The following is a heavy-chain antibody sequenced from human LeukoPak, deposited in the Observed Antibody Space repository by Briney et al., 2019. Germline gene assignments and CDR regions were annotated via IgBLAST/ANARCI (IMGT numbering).Heavy chain of an antibody. Sequence: SQTLSLTCTVSGGSISSGGYYWSWIRQHPGKGLEWIGYIYYSGSTYYNPSLKSRVTISVDTSKNQFSLKLSSATAADTAVYYCARDQDYGDYLDAFDIWGQGTMVTVSS. V-gene: IGHV4-31*03. CDR2: IYYSGST. D-gene: IGHD4-17*01. CDR3: ARDQDYGDYLDAFDI. CDR1: GGSISSGGYY. J-gene: IGHJ3*02.